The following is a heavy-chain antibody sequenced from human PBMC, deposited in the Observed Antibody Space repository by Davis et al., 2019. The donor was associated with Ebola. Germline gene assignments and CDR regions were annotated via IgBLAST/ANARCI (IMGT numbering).Heavy chain of an antibody. D-gene: IGHD2-2*02. CDR3: ARDGGGYCSSTSCYILSLDYYMDV. V-gene: IGHV3-21*01. J-gene: IGHJ6*03. CDR1: GFTFSSYS. Sequence: PGGSLRLSCAASGFTFSSYSMNWVRQAPGKGLEWVSSISSSSSYIYYADSVKGRFTISRDNAKNSLYLQMNSLRAEDTAVYYCARDGGGYCSSTSCYILSLDYYMDVWGKGTTVTVSS. CDR2: ISSSSSYI.